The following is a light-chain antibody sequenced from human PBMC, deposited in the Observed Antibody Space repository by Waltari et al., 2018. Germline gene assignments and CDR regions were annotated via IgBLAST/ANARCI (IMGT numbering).Light chain of an antibody. J-gene: IGKJ1*01. CDR3: QQYSDWPPWT. CDR1: ERVRTS. Sequence: EVVMTQSPATLSVSPGDTATLSCTASERVRTSVAWYQQKPGQAPRLLMYGTSTRATGIPDRFSGSGSETDFTLTISSLQSEDFGIYYCQQYSDWPPWTFGQGTKVEIK. V-gene: IGKV3-15*01. CDR2: GTS.